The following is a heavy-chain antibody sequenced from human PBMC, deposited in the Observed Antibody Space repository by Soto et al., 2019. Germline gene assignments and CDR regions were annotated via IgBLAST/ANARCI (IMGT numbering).Heavy chain of an antibody. J-gene: IGHJ4*02. CDR1: GFTFSSYG. V-gene: IGHV3-30*18. Sequence: GWSLRLSCAASGFTFSSYGMHWVRQAPGKGLEWVAVISCDGSNKYYADSVKGRFTISRDNSKNTLYLQMNSLRAEDTAVYYCAKDSLAGPFDYWGQGTLVTVSS. D-gene: IGHD2-15*01. CDR3: AKDSLAGPFDY. CDR2: ISCDGSNK.